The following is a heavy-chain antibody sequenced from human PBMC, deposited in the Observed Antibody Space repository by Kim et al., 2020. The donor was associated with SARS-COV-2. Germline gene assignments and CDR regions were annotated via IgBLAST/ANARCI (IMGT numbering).Heavy chain of an antibody. D-gene: IGHD3-3*01. CDR3: ARNGYDVWSGYYRFDP. CDR2: ISAYNGNT. CDR1: GYTFTSYG. J-gene: IGHJ5*02. Sequence: ASVKVSCKASGYTFTSYGISWVRQAPGQGLEWMGWISAYNGNTNYAQKLQGRVTMTTDTSTGTAYMELRSLRSDDTAVYYCARNGYDVWSGYYRFDPWGQGTLVTVSS. V-gene: IGHV1-18*01.